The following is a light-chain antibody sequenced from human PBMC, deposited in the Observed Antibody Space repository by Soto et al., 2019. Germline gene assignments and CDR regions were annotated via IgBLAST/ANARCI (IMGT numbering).Light chain of an antibody. J-gene: IGKJ2*01. CDR1: QSPLDSDGDAY. CDR3: MPAKQFPHT. CDR2: KTS. V-gene: IGKV2-24*01. Sequence: DIVMTQTPLSSPVTLGQPASISCRSSQSPLDSDGDAYLSCLQQRPGQPPRPLIYKTSSRFSVVPHRFSGSGAGTDFTLKISRVEVEDVCVYYCMPAKQFPHTFGQGTKLEI.